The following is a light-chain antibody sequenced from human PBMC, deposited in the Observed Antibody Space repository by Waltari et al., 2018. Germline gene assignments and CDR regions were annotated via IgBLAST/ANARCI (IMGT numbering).Light chain of an antibody. CDR1: STNDEGYDS. V-gene: IGLV2-8*01. Sequence: QSALPPPPAASGSPGQSITTSCPGISTNDEGYDSVFWYQQHPGQAPKLVSYEVTKRPSGVPDRFSGSKSDNTATLTISGVQAEDEADYYCSSSAGSTSLVFGGGTKVTVL. J-gene: IGLJ3*02. CDR3: SSSAGSTSLV. CDR2: EVT.